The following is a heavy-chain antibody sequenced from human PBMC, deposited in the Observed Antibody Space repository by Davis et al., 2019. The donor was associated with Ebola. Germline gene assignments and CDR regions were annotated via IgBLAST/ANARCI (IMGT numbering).Heavy chain of an antibody. CDR3: ARDENYYDSSGYYWYFDL. D-gene: IGHD3-22*01. Sequence: GESLKISCAASGFTFSSYSMNWVRQAPGKGLEWVSSISSSSSYIYYADSVKGRFTISRDNAKNSLYLQMNSLRAEDTAVYYCARDENYYDSSGYYWYFDLWGRGTLVTVSS. CDR1: GFTFSSYS. CDR2: ISSSSSYI. V-gene: IGHV3-21*01. J-gene: IGHJ2*01.